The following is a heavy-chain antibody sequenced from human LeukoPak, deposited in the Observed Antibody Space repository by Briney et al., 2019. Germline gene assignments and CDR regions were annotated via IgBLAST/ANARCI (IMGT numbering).Heavy chain of an antibody. J-gene: IGHJ5*02. CDR3: ARASRGNWFDP. V-gene: IGHV3-74*01. Sequence: GGSLRLSCAASGFTFSRYWMHWVRHAPGKWLVWVSRIGDDGSTTAYADSVKGRFTISRDNAKNTLYLQMNSLRAEDTAVYYCARASRGNWFDPWGQGTLVTVPS. D-gene: IGHD3-10*01. CDR2: IGDDGSTT. CDR1: GFTFSRYW.